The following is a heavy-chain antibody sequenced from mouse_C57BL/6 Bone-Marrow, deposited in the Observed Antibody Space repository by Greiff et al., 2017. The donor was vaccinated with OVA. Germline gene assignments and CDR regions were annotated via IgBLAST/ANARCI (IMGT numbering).Heavy chain of an antibody. CDR2: IDPSDSYT. D-gene: IGHD6-1*01. CDR3: AALSRAD. J-gene: IGHJ3*01. CDR1: GYTFTSYW. Sequence: QVQLQQPGAELVMPGASVKLSCKASGYTFTSYWMHWVKQRPGQGLEWIGEIDPSDSYTNYNQKFKGKSTLTVDKSSSTAYMQLSSLTAEDSAVYYCAALSRADWGQGTLVTVSA. V-gene: IGHV1-69*01.